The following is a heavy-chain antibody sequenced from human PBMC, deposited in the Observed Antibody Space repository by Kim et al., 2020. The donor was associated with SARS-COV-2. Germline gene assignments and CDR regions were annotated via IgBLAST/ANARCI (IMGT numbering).Heavy chain of an antibody. V-gene: IGHV4-34*01. CDR3: ACRSRKRGYNGGMDV. CDR2: INHSGST. J-gene: IGHJ6*02. D-gene: IGHD5-18*01. CDR1: GGSFSGYY. Sequence: SETLSLTCAVYGGSFSGYYWSWIRQPPGKGLEWIGEINHSGSTNYNPSLKSRVTISVDTSKNQFSLKLSSVTAADTAVYYCACRSRKRGYNGGMDVWGQGTTVTVSS.